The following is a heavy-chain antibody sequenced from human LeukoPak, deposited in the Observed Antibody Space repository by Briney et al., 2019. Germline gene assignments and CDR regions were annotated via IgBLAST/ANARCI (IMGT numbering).Heavy chain of an antibody. CDR1: GLTFSSYG. V-gene: IGHV3-33*01. Sequence: QTGGSLRLSCAASGLTFSSYGMHWVRQAPGKGLEWVAVIWYDGSNKYYADSVKGRFTISRDNSKNTLYLQMNSLRAEDTAVYYCARNQDYGVYNSVGAFDIWGQGTMVTVSS. D-gene: IGHD4-17*01. J-gene: IGHJ3*02. CDR2: IWYDGSNK. CDR3: ARNQDYGVYNSVGAFDI.